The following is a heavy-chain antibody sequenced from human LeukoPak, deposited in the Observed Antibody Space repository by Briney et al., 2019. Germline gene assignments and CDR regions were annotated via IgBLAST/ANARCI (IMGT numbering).Heavy chain of an antibody. V-gene: IGHV4-4*07. CDR2: IYISGNT. CDR1: GASMSSYY. Sequence: PSETLSLTCTVSGASMSSYYWTWIRHPAGKGLEWIGHIYISGNTNYNPSLKSRVTMSRDKSKKQFSLKLSSVTAADTSVYYCAREDVVVDSWGQGILVTVSS. CDR3: AREDVVVDS. J-gene: IGHJ4*02. D-gene: IGHD2-15*01.